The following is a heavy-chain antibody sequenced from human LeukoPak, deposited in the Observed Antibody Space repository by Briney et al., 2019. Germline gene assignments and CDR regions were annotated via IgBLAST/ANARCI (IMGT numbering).Heavy chain of an antibody. CDR3: ARNYGSGSHIQFDY. Sequence: SETLSLTCAVYGGSFSGYYWSWIRQPPGKGLEWIGEINHSGSTNYNPSLKSRVPISVDTSKNQFSLKLSSVTAADTAVYYCARNYGSGSHIQFDYWGQGTLVTVSS. CDR2: INHSGST. CDR1: GGSFSGYY. J-gene: IGHJ4*02. V-gene: IGHV4-34*01. D-gene: IGHD3-10*01.